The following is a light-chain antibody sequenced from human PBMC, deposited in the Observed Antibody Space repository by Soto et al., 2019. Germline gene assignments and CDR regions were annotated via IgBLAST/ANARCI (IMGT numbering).Light chain of an antibody. Sequence: QSALTQPASVSGSPGQSITISCTGTNSDVGSYNFVSWFQQHPGKAPKVMIYEGSKRPSGVSNRFSGSKSGNTASLTISGLQAEDEADYYCCSYGGSSTYVFGSGTKLTV. CDR3: CSYGGSSTYV. J-gene: IGLJ1*01. CDR2: EGS. V-gene: IGLV2-23*01. CDR1: NSDVGSYNF.